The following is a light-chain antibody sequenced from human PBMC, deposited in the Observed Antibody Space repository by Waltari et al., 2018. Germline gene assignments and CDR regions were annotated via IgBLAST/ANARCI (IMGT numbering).Light chain of an antibody. V-gene: IGLV1-47*01. CDR1: STTITTY. CDR3: ATWDDSLNGWV. J-gene: IGLJ3*02. Sequence: QSVLTQPPSASGAPGQEVSISCSGGSTTITTYVFWYQQFPGTAPKPIVYKDFARPSGVPDRFSASKSGTSASLAISGLRSDDEADYYCATWDDSLNGWVFGGGTKLTVL. CDR2: KDF.